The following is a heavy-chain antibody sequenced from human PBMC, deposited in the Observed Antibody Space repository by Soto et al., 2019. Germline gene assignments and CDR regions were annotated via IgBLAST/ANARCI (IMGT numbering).Heavy chain of an antibody. J-gene: IGHJ3*02. V-gene: IGHV3-48*02. CDR2: ITSTSSTI. CDR3: ARGRDHACDI. Sequence: EVQLVESGGGLVQPGGSLRLSCAASGFTFSDSAMNWVRHAPGKGLDWLSFITSTSSTILYADSVKGRFTISRDNAKNSLYLQMNSLRDEDTAVYYCARGRDHACDIWGQGTMVTVSS. CDR1: GFTFSDSA.